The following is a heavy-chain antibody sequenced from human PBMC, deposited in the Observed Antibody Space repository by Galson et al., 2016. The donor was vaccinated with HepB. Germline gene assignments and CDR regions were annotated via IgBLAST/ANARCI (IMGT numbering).Heavy chain of an antibody. D-gene: IGHD3-10*01. Sequence: CAISGDSVYNNGAAWVWIRQSPSRGLEWLGRTFYRSTWENHCAGSVINRITISPDTSRNQFSLHLHPLTPEDTAVYYCARAVMLGRGMDVWGQGTTVTVSS. CDR1: GDSVYNNGAA. V-gene: IGHV6-1*01. CDR2: TFYRSTWEN. CDR3: ARAVMLGRGMDV. J-gene: IGHJ6*02.